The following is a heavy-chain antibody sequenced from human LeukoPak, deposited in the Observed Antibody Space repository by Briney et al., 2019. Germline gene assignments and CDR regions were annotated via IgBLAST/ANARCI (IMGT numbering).Heavy chain of an antibody. V-gene: IGHV1-18*01. CDR2: ISTDNGDT. J-gene: IGHJ4*02. D-gene: IGHD3-22*01. CDR3: ARDLYYYDSSGGDY. CDR1: GYTFTTYG. Sequence: ASVKVSCKSSGYTFTTYGITWVRQAPGQGLEWMGWISTDNGDTNYAQKLQGRVTMTTDTSTSTAYMELRSLRSDDTAVYYCARDLYYYDSSGGDYWGQGTLVTVSS.